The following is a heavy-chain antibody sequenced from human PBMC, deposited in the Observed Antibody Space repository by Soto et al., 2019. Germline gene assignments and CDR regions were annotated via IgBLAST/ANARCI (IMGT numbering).Heavy chain of an antibody. CDR2: LSYDASNK. D-gene: IGHD6-6*01. J-gene: IGHJ6*02. CDR1: VFTFSSYG. Sequence: PGGSLRLSCAASVFTFSSYGMHLVRQAPGKGLEWVAVLSYDASNKYYADSVKGRFTISRDNSKNTLYLQMNSLRAEDTAVYYCAIGEPLGSSSDYYYHGMDVWGQGTTVTVSS. V-gene: IGHV3-30*03. CDR3: AIGEPLGSSSDYYYHGMDV.